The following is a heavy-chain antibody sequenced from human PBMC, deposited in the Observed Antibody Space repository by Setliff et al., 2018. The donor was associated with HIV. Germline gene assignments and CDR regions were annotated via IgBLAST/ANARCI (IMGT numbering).Heavy chain of an antibody. CDR2: IKQDGSQI. CDR1: GFSFSDHR. D-gene: IGHD6-19*01. CDR3: TGGTGWLITS. V-gene: IGHV3-7*01. Sequence: PGGSLRLSCAAPGFSFSDHRMDWVRLGPGKGLEWVATIKQDGSQIHYVDSVKGRFTISRDNAKNSLFLQMDSLRDEDTAVYYCTGGTGWLITSWGQGTLVTVSS. J-gene: IGHJ5*02.